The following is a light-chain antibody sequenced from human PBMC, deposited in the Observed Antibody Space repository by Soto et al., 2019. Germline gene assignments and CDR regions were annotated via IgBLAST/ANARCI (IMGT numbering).Light chain of an antibody. CDR3: TSWTTSTTMI. J-gene: IGLJ2*01. Sequence: QSALTQPASVSGSPGQSITITCTGTRSDIGAYNFVSWYQQHPGEVPKLMLYDVSMRPSGVSDRFSGSKSGNTASLTISGLQAEDEADYYCTSWTTSTTMIFGGGTKLTVL. CDR2: DVS. V-gene: IGLV2-14*03. CDR1: RSDIGAYNF.